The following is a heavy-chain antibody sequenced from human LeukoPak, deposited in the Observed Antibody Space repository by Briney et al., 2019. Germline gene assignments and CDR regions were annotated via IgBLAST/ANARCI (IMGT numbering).Heavy chain of an antibody. CDR1: GGSINGYY. D-gene: IGHD5-18*01. V-gene: IGHV4-59*08. J-gene: IGHJ3*02. CDR3: ARQPINTAAFDI. CDR2: VRDNGEN. Sequence: SETLSLTCSVSGGSINGYYWSWIRQPPGKGLEWIAYVRDNGENNYNPSLKSRVAISVDTANNQISLRLNFVTAADTAISYCARQPINTAAFDIWGLGTMVTVSS.